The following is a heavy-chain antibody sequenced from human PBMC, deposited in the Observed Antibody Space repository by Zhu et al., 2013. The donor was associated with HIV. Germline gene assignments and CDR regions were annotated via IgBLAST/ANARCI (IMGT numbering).Heavy chain of an antibody. CDR2: ISASIGHT. J-gene: IGHJ4*02. CDR3: ARDPSNSSGRNQRFDY. D-gene: IGHD3-3*01. Sequence: QVQLVQSGAEVKKPGSSVKVSCKASGYTFSSHGINWVRQAPGQGLEWLGWISASIGHTNYAQKLQDRVTMTTDTSTSTAYMELRSLRSDDTAVYYCARDPSNSSGRNQRFDYWGQGSLVTVSS. CDR1: GYTFSSHG. V-gene: IGHV1-18*01.